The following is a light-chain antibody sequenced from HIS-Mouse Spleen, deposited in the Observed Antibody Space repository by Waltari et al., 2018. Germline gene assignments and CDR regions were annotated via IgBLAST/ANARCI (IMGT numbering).Light chain of an antibody. J-gene: IGKJ1*01. V-gene: IGKV1-5*03. Sequence: DIQMTPSPSTLSASVGDRVTITCRASQSICSWLAWYQQKPGKAPKLLIYKASSLESGVPSRFSGSGSGTEFTLTISSLQPDDFATYYCQQYNSYSRTFGQGTKVEIK. CDR2: KAS. CDR1: QSICSW. CDR3: QQYNSYSRT.